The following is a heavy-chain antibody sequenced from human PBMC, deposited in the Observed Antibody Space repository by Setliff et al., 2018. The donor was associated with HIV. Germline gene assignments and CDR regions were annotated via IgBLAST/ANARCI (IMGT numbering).Heavy chain of an antibody. V-gene: IGHV3-23*01. J-gene: IGHJ6*02. CDR2: ISGSGGST. Sequence: GGSLRLSCAASGFTFSSSVMSWVRQAPGKGLEWVSFISGSGGSTEYADSVKGRFTVSRDNSKNSLYLQMNSLRVEDTAVYYCARDYLYYNLYNGSPVYGMDVWGQGTTVTVSS. CDR3: ARDYLYYNLYNGSPVYGMDV. D-gene: IGHD3-3*01. CDR1: GFTFSSSV.